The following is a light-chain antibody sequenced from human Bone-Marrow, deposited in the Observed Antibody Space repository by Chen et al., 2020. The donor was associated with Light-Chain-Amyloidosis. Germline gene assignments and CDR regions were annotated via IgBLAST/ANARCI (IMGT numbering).Light chain of an antibody. Sequence: QSVLTHPPSVSAAPGQKVTISSSGSSSNIGNNYVSWYQQLPGTAPKLLIYDNNKRPSGIPDRFSGSKSGTSATLGITGLQTGDEADYYCGTWDSSLSAGVFGGGTKLTVL. V-gene: IGLV1-51*01. CDR2: DNN. CDR1: SSNIGNNY. CDR3: GTWDSSLSAGV. J-gene: IGLJ3*02.